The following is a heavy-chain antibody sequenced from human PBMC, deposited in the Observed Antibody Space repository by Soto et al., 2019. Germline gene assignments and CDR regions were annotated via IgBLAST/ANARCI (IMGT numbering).Heavy chain of an antibody. Sequence: PGGSLRLSCAASGFTFNMNWVRRAPGKGLEWVSYISSSTRTIYYADSVKGRFTVSRDNAKNSLYLQMNSLRAEDTAVYYCARDDEMGYFDYWGQGTLVTVSS. J-gene: IGHJ4*02. CDR2: ISSSTRTI. V-gene: IGHV3-48*01. CDR1: GFTFN. D-gene: IGHD3-16*01. CDR3: ARDDEMGYFDY.